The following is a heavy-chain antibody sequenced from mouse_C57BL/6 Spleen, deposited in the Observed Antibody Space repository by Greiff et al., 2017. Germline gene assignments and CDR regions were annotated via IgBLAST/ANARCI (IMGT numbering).Heavy chain of an antibody. J-gene: IGHJ3*01. CDR2: IYPGDGDT. D-gene: IGHD1-1*01. CDR1: GYAFSSSW. V-gene: IGHV1-82*01. CDR3: ARSRDYYGSSYVFAY. Sequence: QVQLQESGPELVKPGASVKISCKASGYAFSSSWMNWVKQRPGKGLEWIGRIYPGDGDTNYNGKFKGKATLTADKSSSTAYMQLSSLTYEDSAVYFCARSRDYYGSSYVFAYWGQGTLVTVSA.